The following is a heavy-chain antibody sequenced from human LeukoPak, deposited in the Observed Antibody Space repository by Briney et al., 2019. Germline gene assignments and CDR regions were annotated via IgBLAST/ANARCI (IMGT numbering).Heavy chain of an antibody. V-gene: IGHV1-18*01. CDR3: ARSGLGYCSGTSCYSAFDI. CDR2: ISVYNGYT. D-gene: IGHD2-2*02. J-gene: IGHJ3*02. Sequence: GASVKVSCKTSGYAFTSFGISWVRQAPGQGLEWMGGISVYNGYTNYAQKLQGRVTMTTDTSTNTAYMELRSLTSDDTAVYYCARSGLGYCSGTSCYSAFDIWGQGTMVTVS. CDR1: GYAFTSFG.